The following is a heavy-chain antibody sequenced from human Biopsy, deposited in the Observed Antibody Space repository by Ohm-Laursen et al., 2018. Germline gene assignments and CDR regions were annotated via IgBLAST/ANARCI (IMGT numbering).Heavy chain of an antibody. D-gene: IGHD6-13*01. Sequence: GTLSLTWTVVSGGSPFTDSITRYSWTWIRRSPGKGLEWIGEIKQSGDTKYNPSLKSRVTISADTSKNQFSLKLTSVTAADTALYFCARGVLVKKYITAWYGLATYPKPSGFEYRGMDVWGQGTTVTVSS. J-gene: IGHJ6*02. CDR1: GGSPFTDSITRYS. V-gene: IGHV4-34*01. CDR3: ARGVLVKKYITAWYGLATYPKPSGFEYRGMDV. CDR2: IKQSGDT.